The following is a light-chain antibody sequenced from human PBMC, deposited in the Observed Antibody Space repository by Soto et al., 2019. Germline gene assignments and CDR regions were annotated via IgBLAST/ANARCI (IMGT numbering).Light chain of an antibody. V-gene: IGKV3-15*01. J-gene: IGKJ4*01. Sequence: EIVMTQSPATLSVSPGERATLSCRASQSVSSNLAWYQQKPGQAPRLLILDASTRATGIPARFSGSGSGTQLTLTISGLQSEDFAIYYCQHYNNWPPLTFGGGTKVEIK. CDR1: QSVSSN. CDR2: DAS. CDR3: QHYNNWPPLT.